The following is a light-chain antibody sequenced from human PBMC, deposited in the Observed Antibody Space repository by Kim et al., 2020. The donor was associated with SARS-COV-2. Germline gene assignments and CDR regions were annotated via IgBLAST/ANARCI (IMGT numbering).Light chain of an antibody. Sequence: WSPGERATLSCRARQSVNSRYLAWYQVKPGQAPRLLIFGASSWATGVPDRFSGSGSGTDFTLTISSLEPEDFAVYYCQQYGTLPYTFGQGTKLEI. CDR1: QSVNSRY. CDR3: QQYGTLPYT. V-gene: IGKV3-20*01. J-gene: IGKJ2*01. CDR2: GAS.